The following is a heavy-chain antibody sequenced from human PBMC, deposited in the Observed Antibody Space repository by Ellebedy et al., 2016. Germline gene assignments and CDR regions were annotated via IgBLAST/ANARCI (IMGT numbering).Heavy chain of an antibody. Sequence: SVKVSCXASGGTFSSYAISWVRQAPGQGLEWMGGIIPIFGTANYAQKFQGRVTITADESTSTAYMELSSLRSEDTAVYYCARAPLEPYYFDYWGQGTLVTVSS. CDR1: GGTFSSYA. D-gene: IGHD5-24*01. CDR3: ARAPLEPYYFDY. J-gene: IGHJ4*02. CDR2: IIPIFGTA. V-gene: IGHV1-69*13.